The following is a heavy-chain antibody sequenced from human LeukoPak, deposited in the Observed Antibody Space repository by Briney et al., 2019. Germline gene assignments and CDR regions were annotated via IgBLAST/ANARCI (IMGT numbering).Heavy chain of an antibody. Sequence: PGGSLRLSCAASGFTFDDYGMSWVRQAPGKGLEWVSGINWNGGSTGYADSVKGRFTISRDNAKNSLYLQMNSLRAKDTALYYCARIFRNCTNGVCYPPRYYFDYWGQGTLVTVSS. CDR2: INWNGGST. CDR3: ARIFRNCTNGVCYPPRYYFDY. V-gene: IGHV3-20*04. D-gene: IGHD2-8*01. CDR1: GFTFDDYG. J-gene: IGHJ4*02.